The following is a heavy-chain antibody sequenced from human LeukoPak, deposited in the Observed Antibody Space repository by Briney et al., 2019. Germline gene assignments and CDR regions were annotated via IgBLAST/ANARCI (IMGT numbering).Heavy chain of an antibody. V-gene: IGHV3-23*01. CDR2: ISPSGST. Sequence: PGGSLRLSCAASGFTFSNYAMSWVRQAPGKGVDWISVISPSGSTYNADPVKGRFTISRDNSKDTMYLQMDSLRAEDTATYYGAKSRSAMIRGVIEYWGQGTLVMVSA. CDR3: AKSRSAMIRGVIEY. CDR1: GFTFSNYA. D-gene: IGHD3-10*01. J-gene: IGHJ4*02.